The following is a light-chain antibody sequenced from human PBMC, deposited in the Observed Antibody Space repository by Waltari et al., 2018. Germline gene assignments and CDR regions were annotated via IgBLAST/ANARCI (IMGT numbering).Light chain of an antibody. J-gene: IGKJ2*01. Sequence: EIVMTQSPATLSVSPGERATLSCRASQSASSSLAWYQQKPRQPPRLLIYVTPSTASRIPARFTGSGSGTEYTLTIGSLQSEDFAIYYCQQYDNWRPYTFGQGTKLGSK. V-gene: IGKV3-15*01. CDR3: QQYDNWRPYT. CDR2: VTP. CDR1: QSASSS.